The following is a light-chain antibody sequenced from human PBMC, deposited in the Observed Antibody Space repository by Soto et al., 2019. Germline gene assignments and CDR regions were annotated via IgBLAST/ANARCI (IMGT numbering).Light chain of an antibody. CDR3: QQRYSWPRA. CDR2: DAS. J-gene: IGKJ4*01. V-gene: IGKV3-11*01. Sequence: EIVLTQSPATLSLSPGERATLSCRASQSITSYLAWYQQKPGQAPRLLIYDASNRATGVRARFSGSGSGTDFTLTISSLEDEDFAFYYCQQRYSWPRAFGGGTKVEIK. CDR1: QSITSY.